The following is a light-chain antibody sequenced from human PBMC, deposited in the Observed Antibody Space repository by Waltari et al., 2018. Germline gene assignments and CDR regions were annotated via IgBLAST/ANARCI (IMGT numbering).Light chain of an antibody. CDR2: DAS. Sequence: EIVLTQSPATLSLSPGERATLSCRASQIVSSYLAWYQQKPAQAPRLLIDDASNRDTGIPARFSGSGSGTDFTLTIRSLEPEDFAVYYCQQRSNWLVTFGQGTKLEIK. J-gene: IGKJ2*01. CDR1: QIVSSY. V-gene: IGKV3-11*01. CDR3: QQRSNWLVT.